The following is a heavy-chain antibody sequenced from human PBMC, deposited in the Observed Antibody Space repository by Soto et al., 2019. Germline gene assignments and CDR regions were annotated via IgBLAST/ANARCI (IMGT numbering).Heavy chain of an antibody. CDR3: ASNYDSSGYPGGFDP. CDR2: IYYSGST. V-gene: IGHV4-59*01. CDR1: GGSISSYY. J-gene: IGHJ5*02. Sequence: QVQLQESGPGLVKPSETLSLTCTVSGGSISSYYWSWIRQPPGKGLEWIGYIYYSGSTNYNPSLKSRVTISVDTSKNQFSLKLSSVTAADTAVYYCASNYDSSGYPGGFDPWGQGTLVTVSS. D-gene: IGHD3-22*01.